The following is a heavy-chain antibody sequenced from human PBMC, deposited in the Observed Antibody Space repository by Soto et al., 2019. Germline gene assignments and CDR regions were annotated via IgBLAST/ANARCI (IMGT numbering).Heavy chain of an antibody. CDR1: GGSISRGRYY. Sequence: QVQLQESGPGLVKPSQNLSLTCTVSGGSISRGRYYWSWIRQPPGKDLECIGYIYYSGTIYYNPSLKSRLTISIDTSKNQFSLKLSSVTAADTAVYYCARHQYYYDSSGYYPAYFDYWGQGTLVTVSS. CDR2: IYYSGTI. CDR3: ARHQYYYDSSGYYPAYFDY. J-gene: IGHJ4*02. V-gene: IGHV4-31*03. D-gene: IGHD3-22*01.